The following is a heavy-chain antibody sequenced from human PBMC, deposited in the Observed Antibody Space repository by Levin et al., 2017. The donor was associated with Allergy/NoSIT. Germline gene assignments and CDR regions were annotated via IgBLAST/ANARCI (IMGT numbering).Heavy chain of an antibody. CDR1: GFTFSSYG. V-gene: IGHV3-33*01. CDR2: IWYDGSNK. Sequence: GESLKISCAASGFTFSSYGMHWVRQAPGKGLEWVAVIWYDGSNKYYADSVKGRFTISRDNSKNTLYLQMNSLRAEDTAVYYCARDPRTYSSGWYYFDYWGQGTLVTVSS. J-gene: IGHJ4*02. D-gene: IGHD6-19*01. CDR3: ARDPRTYSSGWYYFDY.